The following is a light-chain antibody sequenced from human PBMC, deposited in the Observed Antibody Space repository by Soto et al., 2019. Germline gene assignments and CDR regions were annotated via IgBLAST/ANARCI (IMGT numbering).Light chain of an antibody. Sequence: EIVLTQSPGTLSLSPGERATLSCRASQSVSSSYLAWYQQKPGQAPRLLLSGASSRPAGIPDMFSGSGSGTDFTLTISRLEPEGFAVYYCQQYGSSPRTFGQGTKVEIK. CDR3: QQYGSSPRT. CDR2: GAS. J-gene: IGKJ1*01. CDR1: QSVSSSY. V-gene: IGKV3-20*01.